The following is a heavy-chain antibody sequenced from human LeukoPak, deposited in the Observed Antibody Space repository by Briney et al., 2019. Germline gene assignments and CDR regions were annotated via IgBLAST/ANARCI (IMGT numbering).Heavy chain of an antibody. Sequence: PGGSPRLSCAASGFTFTNYGMQWVRQALGKGLEWVAFIRNDGSNTYYADSVKGRFTISRDSSKNTLFLQMNRLRPEDAAVYYCAKAPVTTCRGAYRYPFDYWGQGTLVTVSS. V-gene: IGHV3-30*02. D-gene: IGHD2-15*01. CDR3: AKAPVTTCRGAYRYPFDY. CDR2: IRNDGSNT. CDR1: GFTFTNYG. J-gene: IGHJ4*02.